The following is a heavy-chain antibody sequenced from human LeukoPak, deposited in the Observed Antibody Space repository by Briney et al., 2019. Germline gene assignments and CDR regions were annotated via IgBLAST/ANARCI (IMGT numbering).Heavy chain of an antibody. CDR3: ARRYCSGGSCYGY. CDR1: GFTFSSYA. D-gene: IGHD2-15*01. J-gene: IGHJ4*02. CDR2: ISGSGGST. V-gene: IGHV3-23*01. Sequence: GESLRLSCAASGFTFSSYAMSWVRQAPGKGLEWVSAISGSGGSTYYADSVKGRFTISRDNSKNTLYLQMNSLRAEDTAVYYCARRYCSGGSCYGYWGQGTLVTVSS.